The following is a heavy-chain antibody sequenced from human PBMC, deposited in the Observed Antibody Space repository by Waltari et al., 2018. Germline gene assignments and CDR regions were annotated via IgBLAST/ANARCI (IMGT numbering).Heavy chain of an antibody. D-gene: IGHD6-13*01. CDR1: GGTFSSYA. J-gene: IGHJ3*02. CDR2: IIPIFGTA. Sequence: QVQLVQSGAEVKKHGSSVKVSCKASGGTFSSYAISWVPQAPGQGLEWMGGIIPIFGTANYAQKFQGRVTITTDESTSTAYMELSSLRSEDTAVYYCARDGYSSSWLHDDAFDIWGQGTMVTVSS. CDR3: ARDGYSSSWLHDDAFDI. V-gene: IGHV1-69*05.